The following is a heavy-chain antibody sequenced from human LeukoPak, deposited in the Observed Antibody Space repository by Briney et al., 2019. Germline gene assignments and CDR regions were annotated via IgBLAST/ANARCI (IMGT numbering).Heavy chain of an antibody. J-gene: IGHJ5*02. CDR3: ARARLYSSDVPGWFDP. Sequence: SETLSLTCAVSGGSIKTYNYYWAWIRQPPGTGLEWIGTIYYSGNTYYNPSLNSRVIISVDTSRNDFSLRLNSVTAADTAIYYCARARLYSSDVPGWFDPWGRGILVTVSS. V-gene: IGHV4-39*07. D-gene: IGHD6-19*01. CDR2: IYYSGNT. CDR1: GGSIKTYNYY.